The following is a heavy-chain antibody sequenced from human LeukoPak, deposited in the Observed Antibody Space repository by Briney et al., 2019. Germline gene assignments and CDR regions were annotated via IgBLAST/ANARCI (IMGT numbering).Heavy chain of an antibody. D-gene: IGHD3-10*01. CDR1: GFTFSTYW. Sequence: PGGSLRLSCAASGFTFSTYWMNWVRQAPGKGLVWVSPINSDGSSTSYADSVKGRFTISRDNAKNTLYLQMNSLRVEDTAVYYCVRGPYYLDSGSYYSVDYWGQGTLVTVSS. CDR2: INSDGSST. CDR3: VRGPYYLDSGSYYSVDY. V-gene: IGHV3-74*01. J-gene: IGHJ4*02.